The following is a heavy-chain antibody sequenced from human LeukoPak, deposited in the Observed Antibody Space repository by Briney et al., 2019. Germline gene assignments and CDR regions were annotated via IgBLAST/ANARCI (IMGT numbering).Heavy chain of an antibody. CDR1: GYTSTSPD. J-gene: IGHJ3*02. Sequence: ASVKVSCKASGYTSTSPDINWVRQATGRGLEWLGWMNPRDNTGYAQKLQGRVTLTRDKSINTAYMELSSLRSEDTAVYHCARYTQHYGFDIWGQGTMVTVSA. CDR2: MNPRDNT. V-gene: IGHV1-8*01. CDR3: ARYTQHYGFDI. D-gene: IGHD3-3*02.